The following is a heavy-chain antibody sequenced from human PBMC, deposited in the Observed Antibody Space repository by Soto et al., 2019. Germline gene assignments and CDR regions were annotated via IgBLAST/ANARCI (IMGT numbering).Heavy chain of an antibody. J-gene: IGHJ6*02. CDR3: VNEGSTVTTGYNYYGMDA. D-gene: IGHD4-4*01. V-gene: IGHV3-23*01. CDR2: ISGSGGST. Sequence: GGSLRLSCAASGFTFSSYAMSWVRQAPGKGLEWVSAISGSGGSTYYADSVKGRFTISRDNSKNTLYLQMNSLRAEDTAVYYCVNEGSTVTTGYNYYGMDAWGQGTTVTVSS. CDR1: GFTFSSYA.